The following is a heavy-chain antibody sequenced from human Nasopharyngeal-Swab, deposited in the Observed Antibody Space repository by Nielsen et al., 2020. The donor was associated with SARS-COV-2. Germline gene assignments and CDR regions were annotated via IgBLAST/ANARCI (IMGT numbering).Heavy chain of an antibody. Sequence: ASVKVSCKASGYTFTSYAMNWVRQAPGQGLEWMGWINTNTGNPTYAQGFTGRFVFSLDNSVSTAYLQISSLKAEDTAVYYCAKEGDIVVVPSPAGFDPWGQGTLVTASS. CDR1: GYTFTSYA. CDR2: INTNTGNP. V-gene: IGHV7-4-1*02. CDR3: AKEGDIVVVPSPAGFDP. J-gene: IGHJ5*02. D-gene: IGHD2-2*01.